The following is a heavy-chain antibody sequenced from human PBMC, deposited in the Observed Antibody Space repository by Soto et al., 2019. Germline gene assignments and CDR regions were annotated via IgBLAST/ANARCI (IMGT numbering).Heavy chain of an antibody. CDR1: GFTFSSYA. CDR2: ISGSGGST. Sequence: EVQLLESGGGLVQPGGSLRLSCAASGFTFSSYAMSWVRQAPGKGMEWVSAISGSGGSTYYADSVKGRFTISRDNSKNTLYLQMNSVRAEDTAVHYCAENYCSGGSCDWGQGTLVTVSS. D-gene: IGHD2-15*01. J-gene: IGHJ4*02. V-gene: IGHV3-23*01. CDR3: AENYCSGGSCD.